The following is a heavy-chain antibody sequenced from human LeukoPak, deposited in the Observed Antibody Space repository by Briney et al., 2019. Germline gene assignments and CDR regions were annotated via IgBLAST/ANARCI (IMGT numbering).Heavy chain of an antibody. J-gene: IGHJ4*02. CDR3: VKMEGGRDY. V-gene: IGHV3-23*01. D-gene: IGHD1-1*01. CDR2: ISGSGGST. CDR1: GITFSNYA. Sequence: GGSLRLSCAVSGITFSNYAMSWVRQAPGKGLEWVSAISGSGGSTYYADSVKGRFTISRDNSKNTLYLQMNNLRAEDTAVYYCVKMEGGRDYWGQGALVTVSS.